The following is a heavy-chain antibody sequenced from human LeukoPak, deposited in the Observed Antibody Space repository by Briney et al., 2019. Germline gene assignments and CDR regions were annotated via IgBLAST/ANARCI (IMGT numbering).Heavy chain of an antibody. J-gene: IGHJ4*02. Sequence: PGGFLRLSCAASGFTVSSNYMNWVRQAPGKGLEWVSVIYSGGNTYYADSVKGRFTISRDSSKNTLYLQMNSLRAEDTAVYYCAKAGSGYDFWSGDNFDYWGQGTLVTVSS. CDR2: IYSGGNT. V-gene: IGHV3-53*01. D-gene: IGHD3-3*01. CDR3: AKAGSGYDFWSGDNFDY. CDR1: GFTVSSNY.